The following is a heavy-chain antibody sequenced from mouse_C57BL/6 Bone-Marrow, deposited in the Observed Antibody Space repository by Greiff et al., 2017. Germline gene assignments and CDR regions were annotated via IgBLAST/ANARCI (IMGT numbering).Heavy chain of an antibody. CDR2: INPGSGGT. CDR1: GYAFTNYL. CDR3: ARFYYYGSSLFDY. Sequence: QVQLQQSGAELVRPGTSVKVSCKASGYAFTNYLIEWVKQRPGQRLEWIGVINPGSGGTNYNEKFKGKATLTADKSSSTAYMQLSSLTSEDSAVYFCARFYYYGSSLFDYWGQGTTLTVSS. V-gene: IGHV1-54*01. D-gene: IGHD1-1*01. J-gene: IGHJ2*01.